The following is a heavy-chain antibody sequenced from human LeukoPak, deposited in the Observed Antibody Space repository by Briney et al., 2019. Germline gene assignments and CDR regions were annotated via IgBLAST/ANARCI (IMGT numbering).Heavy chain of an antibody. CDR3: AKDRPNYYEANGHYSRRDGDS. CDR1: GFTFNIYA. CDR2: ISSRSDYT. V-gene: IGHV3-23*01. J-gene: IGHJ5*01. Sequence: PGGSLRLSCAASGFTFNIYAMSWVRQAPGKGLEWVSSISSRSDYTSYADSVKGRFTISRANSRNTLYLQMNSLSAQDTAIYYCAKDRPNYYEANGHYSRRDGDSWGQGTLVTVSS. D-gene: IGHD3-22*01.